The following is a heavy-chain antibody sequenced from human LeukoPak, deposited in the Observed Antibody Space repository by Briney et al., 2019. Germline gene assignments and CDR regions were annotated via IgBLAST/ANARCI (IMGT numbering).Heavy chain of an antibody. CDR1: GGYTGSHY. V-gene: IGHV4-4*07. D-gene: IGHD6-19*01. Sequence: SETLSLTCTVSGGYTGSHYWSWIRQSAGKGLEWIGRISPSGTTHYNPSLGSRVTISVDTSNNYFSLRLSSVTAADTAVYYCASSRVAGHYFDYWGQGTLVTVSS. CDR2: ISPSGTT. CDR3: ASSRVAGHYFDY. J-gene: IGHJ4*02.